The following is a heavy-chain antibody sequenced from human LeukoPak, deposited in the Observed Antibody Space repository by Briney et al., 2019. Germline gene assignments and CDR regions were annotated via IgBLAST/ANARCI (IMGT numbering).Heavy chain of an antibody. CDR2: INSDGSST. Sequence: GGSLRLSCAASGFTFSSYWMHWVRQAPGKGLVWVSRINSDGSSTSYADSVKGRFTISRDNSKNTLYLQMNSLRAEDTAVYYCAKDSSGWIQLYRIDYWGQGTLVTVSS. D-gene: IGHD5-18*01. CDR3: AKDSSGWIQLYRIDY. V-gene: IGHV3-74*01. J-gene: IGHJ4*02. CDR1: GFTFSSYW.